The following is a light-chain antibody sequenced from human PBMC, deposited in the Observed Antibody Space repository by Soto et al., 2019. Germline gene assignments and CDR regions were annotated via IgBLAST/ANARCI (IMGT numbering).Light chain of an antibody. CDR1: QSVSST. V-gene: IGKV3-15*01. CDR3: QQYNSWPWT. Sequence: EIVMTQSPATLSVSPGERATLSCRASQSVSSTLAWYQQKPGQAPRLLIYGASARATGFPARFSASGSGTEFTLTISSLQSEDFAVYYCQQYNSWPWTFGRGTKVDIK. J-gene: IGKJ1*01. CDR2: GAS.